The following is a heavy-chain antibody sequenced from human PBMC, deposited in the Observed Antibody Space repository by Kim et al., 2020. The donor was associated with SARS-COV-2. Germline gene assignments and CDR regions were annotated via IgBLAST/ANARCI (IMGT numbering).Heavy chain of an antibody. V-gene: IGHV3-13*01. J-gene: IGHJ6*03. Sequence: YQGLVKGRITISREKAQNSLYLQMNSLRAGDTAVYYCARATSRYYYYYMDVWGKGTTVTVSS. D-gene: IGHD3-16*01. CDR3: ARATSRYYYYYMDV.